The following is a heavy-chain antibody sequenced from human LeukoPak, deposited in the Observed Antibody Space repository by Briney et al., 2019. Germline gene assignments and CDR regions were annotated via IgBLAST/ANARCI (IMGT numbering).Heavy chain of an antibody. CDR2: IYYSGST. CDR3: ARASMDTAMVFYYYGMDV. CDR1: GGSISSGGYY. Sequence: SETLSLTCTVSGGSISSGGYYWSWIRQHPGKGLEWIGYIYYSGSTYYNPSLKSRVTISVDTSKNQFSLKLSSVTAADTAVYYCARASMDTAMVFYYYGMDVWGKGTTVTVSS. J-gene: IGHJ6*04. V-gene: IGHV4-31*03. D-gene: IGHD5-18*01.